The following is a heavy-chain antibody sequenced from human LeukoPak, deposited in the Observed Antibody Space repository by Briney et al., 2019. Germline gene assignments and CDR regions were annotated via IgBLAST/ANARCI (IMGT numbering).Heavy chain of an antibody. CDR1: GGSFSGYY. Sequence: SETLSLTCAVYGGSFSGYYWSWIRQPPGKGLEWIGEINHSGSTNFNPSLKSRVTISVDTSKNQFSLKLSSVTAADTAVYYCARRRSMDVWGKGTTVTISS. V-gene: IGHV4-34*01. J-gene: IGHJ6*03. CDR2: INHSGST. CDR3: ARRRSMDV.